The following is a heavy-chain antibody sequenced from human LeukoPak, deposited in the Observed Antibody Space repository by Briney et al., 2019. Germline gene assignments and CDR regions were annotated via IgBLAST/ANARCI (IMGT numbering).Heavy chain of an antibody. CDR3: ARGNYYDSSGSSRGGNRFDY. CDR2: INPNSGGT. D-gene: IGHD3-22*01. CDR1: GYTFTGYY. V-gene: IGHV1-2*02. Sequence: GASVKVSCKASGYTFTGYYMHWVRQAPGQGLEWMGWINPNSGGTNYAQKFQGRVTMTRDTSISTAYMELSRLRSDDTAVYYCARGNYYDSSGSSRGGNRFDYWGQGTLVTVSS. J-gene: IGHJ4*02.